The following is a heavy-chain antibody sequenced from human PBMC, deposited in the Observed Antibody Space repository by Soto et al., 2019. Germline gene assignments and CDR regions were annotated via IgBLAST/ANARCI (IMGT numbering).Heavy chain of an antibody. J-gene: IGHJ6*02. V-gene: IGHV3-11*01. CDR2: ISSSGSTI. Sequence: GGSLRLSCGDSGFTFSDYYMSWVRQAPGKGLEWVSYISSSGSTIYYADSVKGRFAISRDNAKNSLYLQMNSLRAEDTAVYYCARGGQQLHGMDVWGQGTTVTVSS. D-gene: IGHD6-13*01. CDR3: ARGGQQLHGMDV. CDR1: GFTFSDYY.